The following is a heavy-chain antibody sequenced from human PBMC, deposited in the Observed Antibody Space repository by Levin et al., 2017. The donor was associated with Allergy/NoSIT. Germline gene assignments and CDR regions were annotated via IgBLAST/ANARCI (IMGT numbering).Heavy chain of an antibody. V-gene: IGHV1-69*04. D-gene: IGHD6-6*01. J-gene: IGHJ4*02. CDR1: GGTFSTYP. Sequence: SVKVSCKASGGTFSTYPINWVRQAPGQVPGQGFEWMGRIIPSLGIVKYAQKFQGRLTVTADKSTGTAYMELSSLRSEDTALYYCARGDSSSPLDYWGQGTLITVSS. CDR3: ARGDSSSPLDY. CDR2: IIPSLGIV.